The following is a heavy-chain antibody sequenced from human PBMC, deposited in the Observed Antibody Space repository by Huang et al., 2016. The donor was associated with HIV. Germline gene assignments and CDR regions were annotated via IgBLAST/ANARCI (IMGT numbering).Heavy chain of an antibody. D-gene: IGHD3-22*01. CDR1: GFTFSSYT. CDR2: ISYDRSNN. V-gene: IGHV3-30-3*01. Sequence: QVQLVESGGGVVQPGRSLRLSCAASGFTFSSYTIHWVRQAPGNGLDWVPVISYDRSNNYYADSVRGRFTISRDNSKNTLFLHMTGLRAEDTAVYFCARDSSGYYSSPALDYWGQGTLVTVSS. CDR3: ARDSSGYYSSPALDY. J-gene: IGHJ4*02.